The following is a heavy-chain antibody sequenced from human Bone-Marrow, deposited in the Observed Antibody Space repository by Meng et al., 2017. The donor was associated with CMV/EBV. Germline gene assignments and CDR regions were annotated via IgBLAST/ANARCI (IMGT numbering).Heavy chain of an antibody. CDR3: ATELASGY. J-gene: IGHJ4*02. CDR2: ISGDATSR. D-gene: IGHD6-13*01. CDR1: GFTLSNHW. V-gene: IGHV3-74*01. Sequence: GGSLRLSCVVSGFTLSNHWMHWVREVPGKGLVWVSRISGDATSRHYADSVKGRFTISRDNAKNTFYLQMSSLRPEDTAVYYCATELASGYWGQGTLATFSS.